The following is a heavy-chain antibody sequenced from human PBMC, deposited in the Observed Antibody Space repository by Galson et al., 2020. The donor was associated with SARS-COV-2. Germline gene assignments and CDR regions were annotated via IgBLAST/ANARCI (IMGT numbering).Heavy chain of an antibody. CDR1: GFTFDDYA. CDR2: ITWNSGSI. J-gene: IGHJ4*02. V-gene: IGHV3-9*01. Sequence: SLKISCAASGFTFDDYAMHWVRQAPGQGLEWVSGITWNSGSIAYADSVKGRFTISRDNARNSLHLQMNNLRAEDTAFYYCAKDMGRGDWNLYYFDYWGQGTLVTVSS. D-gene: IGHD1-1*01. CDR3: AKDMGRGDWNLYYFDY.